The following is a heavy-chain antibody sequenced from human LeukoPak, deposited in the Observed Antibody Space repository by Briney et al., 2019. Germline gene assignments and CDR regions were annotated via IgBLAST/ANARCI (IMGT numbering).Heavy chain of an antibody. J-gene: IGHJ5*02. D-gene: IGHD4-11*01. CDR3: ARGDYTNYNWFDP. Sequence: PGGSLRLSCAASGFTFSSYAMSWVRQAPGKGLEWVSSISSSSSYIYYADSVKGRFTISRDNAKNSLYLQMNSLRAEDTAVYYCARGDYTNYNWFDPWGQGTLVTVSS. CDR1: GFTFSSYA. V-gene: IGHV3-21*01. CDR2: ISSSSSYI.